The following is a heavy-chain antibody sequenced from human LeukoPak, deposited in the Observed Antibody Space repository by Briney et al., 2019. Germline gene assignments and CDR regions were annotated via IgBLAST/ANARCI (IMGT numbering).Heavy chain of an antibody. Sequence: SETLSLTCTVSGGSISSTSYYWGWIRQPPGKGLEWIGSIYYSGSTYYNPSLKSRVTISVDTSKNQFSLKLSSVTAADTAVYYCARRKGYSSVDYWGQGTLVTVSS. CDR1: GGSISSTSYY. D-gene: IGHD6-19*01. CDR3: ARRKGYSSVDY. CDR2: IYYSGST. V-gene: IGHV4-39*01. J-gene: IGHJ4*02.